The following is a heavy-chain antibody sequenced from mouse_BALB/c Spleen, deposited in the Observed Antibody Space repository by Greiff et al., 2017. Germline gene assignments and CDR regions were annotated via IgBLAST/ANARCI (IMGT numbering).Heavy chain of an antibody. D-gene: IGHD4-1*01. CDR2: INPSTGYT. V-gene: IGHV1-7*01. J-gene: IGHJ1*01. CDR1: GYTFTSYW. Sequence: QVQLKESGAELAKPGASVKMSCKASGYTFTSYWMHWVKQRPGQGLEWIGYINPSTGYTEYNQKFKDKATLTADKSSSTAYMQLSSLTSEDSAVYYCARRGLGRYFDVWGAGTTVTVSS. CDR3: ARRGLGRYFDV.